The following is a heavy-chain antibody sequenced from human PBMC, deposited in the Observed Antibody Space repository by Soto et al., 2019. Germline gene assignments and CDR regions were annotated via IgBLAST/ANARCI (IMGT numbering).Heavy chain of an antibody. CDR2: SSDRRTGNT. J-gene: IGHJ4*02. CDR1: GFTFSSYT. D-gene: IGHD2-21*02. Sequence: PGGSLRLSCAASGFTFSSYTLNWVRRAPGKGLEWVATSSDRRTGNTHYSDSARGRFTLSRDYSRNILFLQMDSLRADDTALYYCTTWLTAHFDYWGRRTQVTVSS. CDR3: TTWLTAHFDY. V-gene: IGHV3-23*01.